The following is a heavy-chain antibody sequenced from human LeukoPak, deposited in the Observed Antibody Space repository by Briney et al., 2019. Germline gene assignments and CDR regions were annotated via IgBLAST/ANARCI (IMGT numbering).Heavy chain of an antibody. V-gene: IGHV4-34*01. CDR1: GGSFSGYY. CDR3: ARRAYYYGSGSYYTSLSGMNV. J-gene: IGHJ6*02. Sequence: SETLSLTCAVYGGSFSGYYWSWIRQPPGKGLEWIGEINHSGSTNYNPSLKSRVTISVDTSKNQFSLRLSSVTAADTAVYYCARRAYYYGSGSYYTSLSGMNVWGQGTTVTVSS. CDR2: INHSGST. D-gene: IGHD3-10*01.